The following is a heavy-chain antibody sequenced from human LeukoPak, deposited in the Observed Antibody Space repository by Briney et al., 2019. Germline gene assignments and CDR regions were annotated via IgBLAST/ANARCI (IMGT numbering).Heavy chain of an antibody. Sequence: GGSLRLSCAASGFTFTRFNMNWVRQAPGKGLELVSSITTSGTYIYYADSVKGRFTISRDNAKNSLYLQMNSLRAEDTAVYYCARDESQEMVTIRGFDYWGQGTLVTVSS. CDR2: ITTSGTYI. CDR3: ARDESQEMVTIRGFDY. V-gene: IGHV3-21*04. D-gene: IGHD5-24*01. CDR1: GFTFTRFN. J-gene: IGHJ4*02.